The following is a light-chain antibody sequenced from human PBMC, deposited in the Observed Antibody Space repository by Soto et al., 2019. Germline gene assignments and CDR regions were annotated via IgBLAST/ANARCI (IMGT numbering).Light chain of an antibody. J-gene: IGLJ1*01. CDR1: TSDVGSYNS. V-gene: IGLV2-14*01. CDR3: SSYTSSSTLV. Sequence: QSALTQPASVSGSPGQSITISCTGTTSDVGSYNSVSWYQQYPGKAPKLMIHDVSNRPSGVSNRFSGSKSGNTASLTISGLQAEDEADYYCSSYTSSSTLVFGTGTRSPS. CDR2: DVS.